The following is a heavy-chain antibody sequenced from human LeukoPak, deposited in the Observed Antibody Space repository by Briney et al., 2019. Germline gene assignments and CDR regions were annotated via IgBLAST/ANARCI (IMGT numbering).Heavy chain of an antibody. CDR1: SGSISSYY. D-gene: IGHD1-26*01. CDR2: IYYSGTT. CDR3: ASLELIGEKRGAFHT. Sequence: PSETLSLTCTVSSGSISSYYWSWIRQPPGKELGWIGYIYYSGTTNYNPSLNSRVTISLDASNKQLSLTLNSVTAADTAVYYCASLELIGEKRGAFHTWGQGTMVTVSS. V-gene: IGHV4-59*01. J-gene: IGHJ3*02.